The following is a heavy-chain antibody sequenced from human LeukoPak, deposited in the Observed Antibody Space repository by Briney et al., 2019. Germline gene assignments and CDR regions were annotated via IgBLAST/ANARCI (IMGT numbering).Heavy chain of an antibody. CDR1: GFTFSSYR. CDR2: ISTDGSST. D-gene: IGHD6-6*01. Sequence: GGSLRLSCAASGFTFSSYRMHWVRQAPGKGLVWVSRISTDGSSTNSADSVKGRFTISRDNAKNTLYLQMNSLRAEDTAVYYCVREYSSSSGRAFDIWGQGTMVTVSP. J-gene: IGHJ3*02. V-gene: IGHV3-74*01. CDR3: VREYSSSSGRAFDI.